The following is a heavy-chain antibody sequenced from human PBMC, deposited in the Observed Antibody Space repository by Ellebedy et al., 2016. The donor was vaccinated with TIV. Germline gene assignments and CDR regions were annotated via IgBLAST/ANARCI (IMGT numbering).Heavy chain of an antibody. V-gene: IGHV3-73*01. Sequence: PGGSLRLSCAASGFAYGGFAMNWVRQASGKGLEWVGRIRSKAHNYATAYAASVKGRFTISRDDSKNTAYLQMNSLKTEDTAVYYCMHLVVVAATGYWGQGTLVTVSS. CDR3: MHLVVVAATGY. CDR1: GFAYGGFA. J-gene: IGHJ4*02. CDR2: IRSKAHNYAT. D-gene: IGHD2-21*02.